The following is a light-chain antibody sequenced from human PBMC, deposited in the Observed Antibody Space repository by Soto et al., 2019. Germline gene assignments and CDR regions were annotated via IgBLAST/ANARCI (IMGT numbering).Light chain of an antibody. Sequence: DIVMTQSPDSLAVSLGERATINCKSSQSVLYSSNNKNHLGWYQQKPGQPPKLLIYWASTRESGVPDRFSGSRSGTDFTLTISSLQAEDVAVYYCQQYYSTRTFGQGTKVEIK. V-gene: IGKV4-1*01. J-gene: IGKJ1*01. CDR2: WAS. CDR3: QQYYSTRT. CDR1: QSVLYSSNNKNH.